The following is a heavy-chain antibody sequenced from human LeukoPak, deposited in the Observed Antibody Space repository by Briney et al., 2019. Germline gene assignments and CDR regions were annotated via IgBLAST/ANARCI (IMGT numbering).Heavy chain of an antibody. D-gene: IGHD5-12*01. CDR2: ISGSGGST. CDR1: GFTFSSYG. CDR3: AKRGYSGYDYTDYFDY. V-gene: IGHV3-23*01. Sequence: GGSLRLSCAASGFTFSSYGMSWVRQAPGKGLEWVSAISGSGGSTYYADSVKGRFTISRDNSKNTLYLQMNSLRAEDTAVYYCAKRGYSGYDYTDYFDYWGQGTLVTVSS. J-gene: IGHJ4*02.